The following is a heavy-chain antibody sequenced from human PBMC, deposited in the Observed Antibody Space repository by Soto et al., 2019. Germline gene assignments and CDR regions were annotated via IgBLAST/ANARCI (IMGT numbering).Heavy chain of an antibody. CDR2: IYYSGST. CDR3: ARHNYGSGSTYFDY. CDR1: GGSISSYY. D-gene: IGHD3-10*01. J-gene: IGHJ4*02. V-gene: IGHV4-59*08. Sequence: SETLSLTCNVSGGSISSYYWSWIRQPPGKGLEWIGFIYYSGSTDYNPSLKSRASVSIDTSKNQFSLNLTSVTAADTAVYYCARHNYGSGSTYFDYWGQGTLVTVS.